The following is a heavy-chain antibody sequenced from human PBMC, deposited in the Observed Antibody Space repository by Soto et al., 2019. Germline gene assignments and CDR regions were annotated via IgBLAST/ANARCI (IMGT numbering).Heavy chain of an antibody. Sequence: ASVKVSCKASGYTFTSYAMHWVRQAPGQRLEWMGWINAGNGNTKYSQKFQGRVTITRDTSASTAYMELSSLRSEDTAVYYCATAHCSGGSCYLGYGMDVWGQGTTVTVSS. V-gene: IGHV1-3*01. J-gene: IGHJ6*02. D-gene: IGHD2-15*01. CDR1: GYTFTSYA. CDR2: INAGNGNT. CDR3: ATAHCSGGSCYLGYGMDV.